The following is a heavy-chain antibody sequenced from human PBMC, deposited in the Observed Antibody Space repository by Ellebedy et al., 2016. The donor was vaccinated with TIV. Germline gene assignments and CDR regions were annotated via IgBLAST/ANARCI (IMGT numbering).Heavy chain of an antibody. J-gene: IGHJ4*02. V-gene: IGHV3-48*02. CDR2: IRSSTNSI. CDR3: ARGGAGFDSMNRELSFDS. CDR1: GFTFSTYS. Sequence: GGSLRLSXAASGFTFSTYSMNWVRQAPGKGLEWVAFIRSSTNSISYADSVKGRFTISRDDAENSLYLQMNSLRDEDMAVYYCARGGAGFDSMNRELSFDSWGQGTLVTVSS. D-gene: IGHD1-26*01.